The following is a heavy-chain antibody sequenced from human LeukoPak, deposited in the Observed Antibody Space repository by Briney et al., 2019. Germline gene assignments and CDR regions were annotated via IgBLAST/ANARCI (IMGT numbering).Heavy chain of an antibody. CDR3: AREGNPYGDSPLGY. CDR1: GFTFSSYA. V-gene: IGHV3-30-3*01. J-gene: IGHJ4*02. D-gene: IGHD4-17*01. Sequence: PGGSLRLSCAASGFTFSSYAMHWVRQAPGKGLEWVAVISYDGSNKYYADSVKGRFTISRDNSKNTLYLQMNSLRAEDTAVYYCAREGNPYGDSPLGYWGQGTLVTVSS. CDR2: ISYDGSNK.